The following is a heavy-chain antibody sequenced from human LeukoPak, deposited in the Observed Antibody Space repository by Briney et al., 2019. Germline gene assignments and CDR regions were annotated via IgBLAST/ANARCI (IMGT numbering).Heavy chain of an antibody. CDR1: GGSFSGYY. D-gene: IGHD6-6*01. V-gene: IGHV4-34*01. CDR2: INHSGST. Sequence: PSETLSLTCAVYGGSFSGYYWSWIRQPPGKGLEWIGEINHSGSTNYNPSLKSRVTISVDTSKNQFSLKLSSVTAADTAVYYCARAFRPALDAFDIWGQGTMVTVSS. CDR3: ARAFRPALDAFDI. J-gene: IGHJ3*02.